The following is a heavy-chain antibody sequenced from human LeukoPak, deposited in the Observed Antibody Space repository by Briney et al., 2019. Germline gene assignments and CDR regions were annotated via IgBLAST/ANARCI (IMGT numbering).Heavy chain of an antibody. Sequence: KPSETLSLTCAVYGGSISSYYWSWIRQPAGKGLEWIGRIYISGSTNYNPSLKSRVTMSVDTSKNQFSLKLSSVTAADTAVYYCARDLRYYDSSGKAYYYFMDVWGKGTTVTVSS. D-gene: IGHD3-22*01. CDR2: IYISGST. J-gene: IGHJ6*03. CDR1: GGSISSYY. CDR3: ARDLRYYDSSGKAYYYFMDV. V-gene: IGHV4-4*07.